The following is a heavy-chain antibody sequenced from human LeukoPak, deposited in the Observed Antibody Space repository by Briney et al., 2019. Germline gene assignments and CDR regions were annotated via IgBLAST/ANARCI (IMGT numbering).Heavy chain of an antibody. CDR2: IKQDGSEK. CDR3: ARLRATLRRYCSSTSCPRDYYGMDV. Sequence: PGGSLRLSCAASGFIFSSYWMSWVRQAPGKGLEWVANIKQDGSEKYYVDSVKGRFTISRDNAKNSLYLQMNSLRAEDTAVYYCARLRATLRRYCSSTSCPRDYYGMDVWGQGTTVTVSS. J-gene: IGHJ6*02. CDR1: GFIFSSYW. D-gene: IGHD2-2*01. V-gene: IGHV3-7*03.